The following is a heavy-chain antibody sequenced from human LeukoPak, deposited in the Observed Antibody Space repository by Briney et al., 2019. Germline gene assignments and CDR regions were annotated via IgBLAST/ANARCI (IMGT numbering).Heavy chain of an antibody. Sequence: GASVKVSCKASGYTFTSYGISWVRQAPGQGLEWMGWISAYNGNTNYAQKLQGRVTMTTDTSTSTAYRELRSLRSDDTAVYYCAREYYYDSSGYYHYWGQGTLVTVSS. V-gene: IGHV1-18*01. D-gene: IGHD3-22*01. CDR3: AREYYYDSSGYYHY. CDR1: GYTFTSYG. CDR2: ISAYNGNT. J-gene: IGHJ4*02.